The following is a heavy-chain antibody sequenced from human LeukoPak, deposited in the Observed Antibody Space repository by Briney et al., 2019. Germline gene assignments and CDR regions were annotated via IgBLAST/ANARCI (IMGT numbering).Heavy chain of an antibody. D-gene: IGHD3-22*01. J-gene: IGHJ4*02. V-gene: IGHV4-4*09. Sequence: PSETLSLTCAVSAASISNYYWSWIRQAPGKGLEWIGYISTSGSTNYNPSLKSRVSISLDTSKNRFSLNLNFVTAADTAVYYCASPRSGYRYTFDYWGQGALDTVSS. CDR3: ASPRSGYRYTFDY. CDR1: AASISNYY. CDR2: ISTSGST.